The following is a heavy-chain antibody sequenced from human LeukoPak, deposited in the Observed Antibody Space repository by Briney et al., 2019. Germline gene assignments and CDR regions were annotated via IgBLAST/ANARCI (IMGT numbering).Heavy chain of an antibody. CDR3: ARVGGTYYYDSSGSIDY. V-gene: IGHV4-30-4*01. Sequence: SETLSLTCTVSGGSLSSGDYYWSWIRQPPGTGLEWIGYIYYSGSTYYNPSLKSRVTISVDTSKNQFSLKLSSVTAADTAVYYCARVGGTYYYDSSGSIDYWGQGTLVTVSS. CDR1: GGSLSSGDYY. CDR2: IYYSGST. D-gene: IGHD3-22*01. J-gene: IGHJ4*02.